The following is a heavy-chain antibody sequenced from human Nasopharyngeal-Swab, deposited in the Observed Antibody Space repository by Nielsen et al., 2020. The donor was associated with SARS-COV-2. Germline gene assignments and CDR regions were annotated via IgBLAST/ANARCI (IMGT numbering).Heavy chain of an antibody. V-gene: IGHV1-69*10. J-gene: IGHJ4*02. D-gene: IGHD3-10*01. CDR3: ARAEQLWFGDLFDY. Sequence: SVKASCKASGGTFSSYAISWVRQAPGQGLEWMGGIIPILGIANYAQKFQGRVTITADKSTSTAYMELSSLRSEDTAVYYCARAEQLWFGDLFDYWGQGTLVTVSS. CDR1: GGTFSSYA. CDR2: IIPILGIA.